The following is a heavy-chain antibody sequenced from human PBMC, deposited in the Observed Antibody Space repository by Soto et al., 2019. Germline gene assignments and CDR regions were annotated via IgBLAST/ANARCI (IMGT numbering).Heavy chain of an antibody. CDR3: ARGGKANWYFLAPKTSDAFDI. CDR1: GFTFSSYA. J-gene: IGHJ3*02. D-gene: IGHD1-7*01. V-gene: IGHV3-30-3*01. CDR2: ISYDGSNK. Sequence: QVQLVESGGGVVQPGRSLRLSCAASGFTFSSYAMHWVRQAPGKGLEWVAVISYDGSNKYYADSVKGRFTISRDNSKNTLYLQMNSLRAEDTAVYYCARGGKANWYFLAPKTSDAFDIWGQGTMVTVSS.